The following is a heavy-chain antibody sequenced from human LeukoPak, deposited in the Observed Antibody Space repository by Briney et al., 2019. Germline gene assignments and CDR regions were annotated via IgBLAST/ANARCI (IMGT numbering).Heavy chain of an antibody. CDR2: ISSSSSYI. CDR3: ARGGYGSGSYRYAFDI. Sequence: PGGSLRLSCAASGFTLSSYAMNWVRQAPGKGLEWVSSISSSSSYIYYADLVEGRFTISRDNAKNSLNLQMNSLRAEDTAVYYCARGGYGSGSYRYAFDIWGQGTMVTVSS. CDR1: GFTLSSYA. V-gene: IGHV3-21*01. J-gene: IGHJ3*02. D-gene: IGHD3-10*01.